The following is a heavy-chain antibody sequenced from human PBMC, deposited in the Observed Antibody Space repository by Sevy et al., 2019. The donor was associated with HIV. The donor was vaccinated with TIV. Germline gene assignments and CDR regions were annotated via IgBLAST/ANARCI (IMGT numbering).Heavy chain of an antibody. D-gene: IGHD3-3*01. Sequence: GGSLRLSCAASGFTFSSYAMSWVRQAPGKGLEWVSAISGSGGSTYYADSVKGRFTISRDNSKNTLYLQMNSLRAEDTAVYYCANSQAITIFGVVPQKFDHWGQGTLVTVSS. CDR1: GFTFSSYA. J-gene: IGHJ4*02. CDR3: ANSQAITIFGVVPQKFDH. V-gene: IGHV3-23*01. CDR2: ISGSGGST.